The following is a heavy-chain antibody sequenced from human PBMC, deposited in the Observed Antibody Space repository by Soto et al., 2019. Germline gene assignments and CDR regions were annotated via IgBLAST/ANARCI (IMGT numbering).Heavy chain of an antibody. J-gene: IGHJ4*02. V-gene: IGHV3-7*01. Sequence: PGCSPRLCCVGSGVRFSSFWICWIRQTPGRGLEWVTNMNQDGSEIAYADSVRGRLTVSRDNARNAVYLQMNSLTVEDTAVYFCARDVSHKRFDHWGQGALVTVSS. CDR1: GVRFSSFW. CDR3: ARDVSHKRFDH. D-gene: IGHD3-16*02. CDR2: MNQDGSEI.